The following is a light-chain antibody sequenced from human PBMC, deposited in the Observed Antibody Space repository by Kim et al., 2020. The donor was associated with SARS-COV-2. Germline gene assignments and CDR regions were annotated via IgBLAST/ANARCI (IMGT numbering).Light chain of an antibody. CDR2: GKN. CDR1: SLRSYY. CDR3: NSRVTNDNVV. Sequence: SSELTQDPAVSVALGQTVRITCQGDSLRSYYVTWYQQKPGQAPILVIYGKNNRPSGIPDRFSGSSLGNTASLTITGIQAGDEADYYCNSRVTNDNVVFGG. V-gene: IGLV3-19*01. J-gene: IGLJ2*01.